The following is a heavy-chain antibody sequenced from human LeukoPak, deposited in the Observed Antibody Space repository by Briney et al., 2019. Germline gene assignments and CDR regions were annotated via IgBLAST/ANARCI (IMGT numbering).Heavy chain of an antibody. CDR3: ARDLGGGGFDY. CDR2: IIPIFGTA. D-gene: IGHD1-26*01. Sequence: WASVKVSCKASGGTFSSYAISWVRQAPGQGLEWMGGIIPIFGTANYAQKFQGRVTITADKSTSTAYMELSSLRSEDTAVYYCARDLGGGGFDYWGQGTLVTVSS. J-gene: IGHJ4*02. CDR1: GGTFSSYA. V-gene: IGHV1-69*06.